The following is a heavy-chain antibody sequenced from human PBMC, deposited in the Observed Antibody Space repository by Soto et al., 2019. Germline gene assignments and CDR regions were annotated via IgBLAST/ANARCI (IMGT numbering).Heavy chain of an antibody. J-gene: IGHJ5*02. D-gene: IGHD3-16*01. CDR3: AREGGARP. CDR1: GGTFSSYT. Sequence: QVQLVQSGAEVKKPGSSVKVSCKASGGTFSSYTISWVRQAPGQGLEWMGGIIPVYGTPNYAQKFQDRVTITAEETTNTVYKELGSLGSEDTAVYYWAREGGARPLGQGTLVTGSS. V-gene: IGHV1-69*01. CDR2: IIPVYGTP.